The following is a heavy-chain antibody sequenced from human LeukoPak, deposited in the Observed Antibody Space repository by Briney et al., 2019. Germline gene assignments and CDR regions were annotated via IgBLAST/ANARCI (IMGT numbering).Heavy chain of an antibody. D-gene: IGHD3-22*01. V-gene: IGHV3-23*01. Sequence: GGSLRLSCAASGFTFSSYAMSWVRQAPGKGLEWVSTFSGSGGNTYYADSVKGRFTISRDNSKNTLYLQMNSLRAEDTAVYYCARGGYYDSSVYFDYWGQGTLVTVSS. CDR1: GFTFSSYA. J-gene: IGHJ4*02. CDR2: FSGSGGNT. CDR3: ARGGYYDSSVYFDY.